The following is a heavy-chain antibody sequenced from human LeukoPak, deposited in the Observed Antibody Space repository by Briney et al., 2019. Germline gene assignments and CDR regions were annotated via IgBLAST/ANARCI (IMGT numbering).Heavy chain of an antibody. CDR2: ISWNSGSI. D-gene: IGHD3-3*01. CDR1: GFTFDDYA. J-gene: IGHJ4*02. CDR3: ARTIFGVAFDY. V-gene: IGHV3-9*01. Sequence: GRSLRLSRAASGFTFDDYAMHWVRQAPGKGLEWVSGISWNSGSIGYADSVKGRFTISRDNAKNSLYLQMNSLRAEDTALYYCARTIFGVAFDYWGQGTLVTVSS.